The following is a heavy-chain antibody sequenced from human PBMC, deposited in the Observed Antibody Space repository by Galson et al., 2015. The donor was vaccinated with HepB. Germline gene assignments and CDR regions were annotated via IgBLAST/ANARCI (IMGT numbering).Heavy chain of an antibody. CDR1: GFTFSSYA. J-gene: IGHJ3*02. D-gene: IGHD1-26*01. CDR3: ARVIPSGTYYAIDI. Sequence: SLRLSCAASGFTFSSYAMHWVRQAPGKGLEWLAVISYDGSDKYYSDSVKGRFTISRDSSKNTQYLQMDRLRTEDTALYYCARVIPSGTYYAIDIWGQGTMVTVSS. V-gene: IGHV3-30-3*01. CDR2: ISYDGSDK.